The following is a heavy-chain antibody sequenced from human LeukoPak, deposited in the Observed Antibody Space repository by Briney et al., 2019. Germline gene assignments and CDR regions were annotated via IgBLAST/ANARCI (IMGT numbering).Heavy chain of an antibody. CDR3: ARDFGIVVVPAAITAYYYMDV. CDR1: GFTFSSYW. V-gene: IGHV3-7*01. CDR2: IKQDGSEK. Sequence: GGSLRLSCAASGFTFSSYWMSWVRQAPGKGLEWVANIKQDGSEKYYVDSVKGRFTISRDNAKNSLYLQMNSLRAGDTAVYYCARDFGIVVVPAAITAYYYMDVWGKGTTVTVSS. D-gene: IGHD2-2*01. J-gene: IGHJ6*03.